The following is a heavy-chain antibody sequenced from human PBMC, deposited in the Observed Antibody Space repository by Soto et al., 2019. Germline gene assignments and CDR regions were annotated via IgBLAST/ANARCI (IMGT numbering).Heavy chain of an antibody. V-gene: IGHV4-31*03. Sequence: QVQLQESGPGLVKPSQTLSLTCTVSGGSISSGSYYWSWIRQHPGKGLAWIGYMYYSGSTYYNPSLKSRVTISLDTSTNHFSLRLSSVTAADTAGYYCARVRRYCTTTSCDRGWFDPWGQGTLVTVSS. CDR2: MYYSGST. CDR3: ARVRRYCTTTSCDRGWFDP. D-gene: IGHD2-2*01. CDR1: GGSISSGSYY. J-gene: IGHJ5*02.